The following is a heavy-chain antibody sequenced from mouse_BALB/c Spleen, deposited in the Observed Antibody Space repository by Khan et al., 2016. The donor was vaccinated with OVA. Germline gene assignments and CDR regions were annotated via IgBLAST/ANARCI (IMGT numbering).Heavy chain of an antibody. CDR2: IDPENGNT. D-gene: IGHD2-3*01. CDR1: GFNIKDYD. J-gene: IGHJ3*01. CDR3: ARDGYSPWFAY. V-gene: IGHV14-1*02. Sequence: VQLKESGAELMRPGALVNLSCKASGFNIKDYDMHWVKQRPEQGLEWIGWIDPENGNTIYDPKFQGQASITSDTSSNTAYLRLSGLTSEDTAVYYCARDGYSPWFAYWGQGTLVTVSA.